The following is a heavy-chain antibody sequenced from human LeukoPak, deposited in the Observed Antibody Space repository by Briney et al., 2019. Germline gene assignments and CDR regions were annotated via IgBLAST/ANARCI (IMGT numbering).Heavy chain of an antibody. V-gene: IGHV3-73*01. J-gene: IGHJ4*02. CDR3: TRREWELSGFDY. CDR1: GFTFSSYG. Sequence: PGGSLRLSCAASGFTFSSYGIHWVRQASGKGLEWVGRIRSKANSYATAYAASVKGRFTISRDDSKNTAYLQMNSLKTEDTAVYYCTRREWELSGFDYWGQGTLVTVSS. D-gene: IGHD1-26*01. CDR2: IRSKANSYAT.